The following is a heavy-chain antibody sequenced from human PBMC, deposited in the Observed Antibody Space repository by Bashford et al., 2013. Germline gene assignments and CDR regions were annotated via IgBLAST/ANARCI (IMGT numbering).Heavy chain of an antibody. CDR1: GYTFTSYG. D-gene: IGHD2-21*02. J-gene: IGHJ5*02. Sequence: ASVKVSCKASGYTFTSYGISWVRQAPGQGLEWMGWISAYNGNTNYAQKLQGRVTMTTDTSTSTAYMELRSLRSDDTAVYYCARVPFSRTALGANWFDPWGQGTLVTVSS. V-gene: IGHV1-18*01. CDR3: ARVPFSRTALGANWFDP. CDR2: ISAYNGNT.